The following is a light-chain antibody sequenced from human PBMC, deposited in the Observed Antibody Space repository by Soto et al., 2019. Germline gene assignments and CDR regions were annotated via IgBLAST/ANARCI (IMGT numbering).Light chain of an antibody. J-gene: IGLJ2*01. CDR3: SAWYDSLNGVV. CDR2: SNN. CDR1: SSNIGGNT. Sequence: QSVLTQPPSASGTPGQRVTISCSGSSSNIGGNTVNWYQQVPGTAPKLLIYSNNQRPSGVADRFAGSKSGTSPALAIRGLQSEDESDYYCSAWYDSLNGVVFGGGTKLTVL. V-gene: IGLV1-44*01.